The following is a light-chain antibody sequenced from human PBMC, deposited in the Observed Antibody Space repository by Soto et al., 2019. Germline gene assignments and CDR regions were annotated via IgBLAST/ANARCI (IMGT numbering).Light chain of an antibody. CDR1: QGISTY. CDR3: QQFNTYPRT. Sequence: AIQLTQSPSSLSASVGDRVTITCRASQGISTYLAWYQQKPGKAPMLLIYAASSLQSGVPSRFSGSGSGTDFTLTISSLQPEDFATYYCQQFNTYPRTFVPGTKVDIK. V-gene: IGKV1-13*02. CDR2: AAS. J-gene: IGKJ3*01.